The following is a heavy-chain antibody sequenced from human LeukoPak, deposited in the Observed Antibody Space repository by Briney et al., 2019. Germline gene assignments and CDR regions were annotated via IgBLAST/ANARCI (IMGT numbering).Heavy chain of an antibody. Sequence: GGSLRLSCAASGFTLSSYSMNWVRQAPGKGLEWVSYITGSSSTISYADSVKGRFTISRDNARNSLYLQMNSLRAEDTAVYYCATDRHWAFDYWGQGTLVTVSS. D-gene: IGHD3-16*01. J-gene: IGHJ4*02. CDR1: GFTLSSYS. V-gene: IGHV3-48*01. CDR3: ATDRHWAFDY. CDR2: ITGSSSTI.